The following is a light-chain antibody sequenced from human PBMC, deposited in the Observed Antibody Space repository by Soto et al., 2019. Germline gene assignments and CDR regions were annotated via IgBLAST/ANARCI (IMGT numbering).Light chain of an antibody. V-gene: IGKV3-15*01. CDR3: QQYNNWPMWT. J-gene: IGKJ1*01. CDR2: GAS. Sequence: IVMTQSPATLSVSTGERATLSCRASQSITRNLAWYQQSPGQAPRLLIYGASTRATGIPARFSGSGSGTEFTLTINSLQSEDFAVYYCQQYNNWPMWTFGQGTKVDI. CDR1: QSITRN.